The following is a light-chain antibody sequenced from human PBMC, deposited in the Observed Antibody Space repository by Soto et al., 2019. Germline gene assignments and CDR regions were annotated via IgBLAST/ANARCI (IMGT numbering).Light chain of an antibody. J-gene: IGLJ1*01. V-gene: IGLV2-23*02. Sequence: QSVLTQPASVSGSPGQSITISCSGTSSDVGSYNLVSWYQQHLGKAPKLMIYEVSKRPSGVSNRFSGSKSGNTASLTISGLQAEDEADYYCCSYAGSSTTLIFGNGTKVTVL. CDR1: SSDVGSYNL. CDR2: EVS. CDR3: CSYAGSSTTLI.